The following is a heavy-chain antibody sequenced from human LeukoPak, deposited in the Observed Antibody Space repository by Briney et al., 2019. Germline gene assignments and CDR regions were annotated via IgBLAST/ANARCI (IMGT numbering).Heavy chain of an antibody. CDR1: GFTFSTYW. V-gene: IGHV3-7*01. CDR2: INHDPSEI. D-gene: IGHD2-21*02. Sequence: PGGSLRLSCAASGFTFSTYWMNWYRQAPGKGLEWVGNINHDPSEINYVDSVSGRFTISSDNAKNSLHLQLNSLRAEDTAVYYCATDRDNSDWQKRFDSWGQGTLVTVSS. CDR3: ATDRDNSDWQKRFDS. J-gene: IGHJ4*02.